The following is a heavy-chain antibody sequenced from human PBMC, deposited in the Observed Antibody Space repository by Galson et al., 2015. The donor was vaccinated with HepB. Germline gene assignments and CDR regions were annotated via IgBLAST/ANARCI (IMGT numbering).Heavy chain of an antibody. CDR1: GYTFTSYY. Sequence: SVKVSCKASGYTFTSYYMHWVRQAPGQGLEWMGIINPSGGSTSYAQKFQGRVTMTRDTSTSTVYMELSSLRSEDTAVYYCARDRGRSGITRIDSGALDIWGQWTMVTVSS. CDR3: ARDRGRSGITRIDSGALDI. D-gene: IGHD3-22*01. V-gene: IGHV1-46*01. J-gene: IGHJ3*02. CDR2: INPSGGST.